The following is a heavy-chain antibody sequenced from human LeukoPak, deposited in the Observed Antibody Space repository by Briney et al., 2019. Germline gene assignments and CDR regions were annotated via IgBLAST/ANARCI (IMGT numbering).Heavy chain of an antibody. Sequence: SGPTLVKPSETLSLTCTVPGGSISSYYWGWIRQSPGKGLEWIGSIFHSGSTYYNPSLRSRVTLSVDTSKNQFSLKLTSVTAADTAVYYCARDRQPDYWGPGTLVTVSS. J-gene: IGHJ4*02. CDR2: IFHSGST. CDR3: ARDRQPDY. CDR1: GGSISSYY. V-gene: IGHV4-38-2*02.